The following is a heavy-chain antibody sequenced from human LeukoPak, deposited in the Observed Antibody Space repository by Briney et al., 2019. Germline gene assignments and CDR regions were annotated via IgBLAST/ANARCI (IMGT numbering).Heavy chain of an antibody. J-gene: IGHJ3*02. V-gene: IGHV3-21*04. CDR3: ARDGGGGAFDI. CDR2: ISGPSSYI. D-gene: IGHD3-16*01. CDR1: GFTFSSYN. Sequence: PGGSLRLSCAASGFTFSSYNMNWVRQAPGKGLEWVSSISGPSSYIYYADSVKGRFTISRDNAEKSLYLQMSSLRAEDTAVYYCARDGGGGAFDIWGQGTMVTVSS.